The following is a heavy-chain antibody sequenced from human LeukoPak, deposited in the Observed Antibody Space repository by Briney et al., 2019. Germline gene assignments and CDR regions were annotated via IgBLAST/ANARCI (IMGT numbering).Heavy chain of an antibody. CDR1: GYTFTSYG. CDR3: ARQASYYDSSGYYYYDY. CDR2: ISPYNGNT. Sequence: GSVKVSCKASGYTFTSYGISWVRQAPGQGLEWMGWISPYNGNTNYAQNLQGRVTMTTDTSTTTAYMELRSLRSDDTAVYYCARQASYYDSSGYYYYDYWGQGTLVTVSS. D-gene: IGHD3-22*01. J-gene: IGHJ4*02. V-gene: IGHV1-18*01.